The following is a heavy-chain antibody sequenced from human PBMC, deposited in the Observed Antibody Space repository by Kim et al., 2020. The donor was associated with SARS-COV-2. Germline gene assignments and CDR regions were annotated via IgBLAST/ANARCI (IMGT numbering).Heavy chain of an antibody. J-gene: IGHJ3*02. Sequence: GGSLRLSCVASGFTFSNYWMSWVRQAPGKGLEWVANIKQDGSEKNYVDSVKGRFTVSRDNAKNSLYLQMNTLRPGDTAVYYCATGIAFDIWGLGTVVTVS. CDR3: ATGIAFDI. CDR2: IKQDGSEK. CDR1: GFTFSNYW. V-gene: IGHV3-7*01.